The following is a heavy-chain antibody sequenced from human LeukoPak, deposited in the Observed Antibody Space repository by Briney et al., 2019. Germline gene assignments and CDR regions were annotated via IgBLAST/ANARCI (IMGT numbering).Heavy chain of an antibody. Sequence: PGGSLRLSCAASGFTFSNAWMNRVRRAPGKGLEWVGRIKSKTDGGTTDYAAPVKGRFTISRDDSKNTLYLQMSSLKTEDTAVYYCTSGELSYYYGMDVWGQGTTVTVSS. D-gene: IGHD1-7*01. CDR3: TSGELSYYYGMDV. CDR2: IKSKTDGGTT. J-gene: IGHJ6*02. V-gene: IGHV3-15*07. CDR1: GFTFSNAW.